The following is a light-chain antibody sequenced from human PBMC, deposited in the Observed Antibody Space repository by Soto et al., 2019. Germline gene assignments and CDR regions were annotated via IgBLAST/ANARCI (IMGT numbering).Light chain of an antibody. Sequence: EIALTQSTGTLSLSPGERATLSCTASQSVSSSYLAWYQQKPGQAPRLLIYVASRRATGIPDRFSGSGSGTDFTLTISRLEPEDFAVYYCQQYATSPWTFGQGTIVDIK. CDR3: QQYATSPWT. J-gene: IGKJ1*01. CDR1: QSVSSSY. CDR2: VAS. V-gene: IGKV3-20*01.